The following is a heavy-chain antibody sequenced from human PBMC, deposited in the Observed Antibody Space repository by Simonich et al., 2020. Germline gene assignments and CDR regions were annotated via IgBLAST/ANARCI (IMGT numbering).Heavy chain of an antibody. D-gene: IGHD6-19*01. CDR2: ISSSSSYI. V-gene: IGHV3-21*01. Sequence: EVQLVESGGGLVKPGGSLRLSCAASGFTFSSYSMNWVRQAPGKGLEWVSSISSSSSYIYYADAVKGRFTISRDNAKNSLYLQMNCLRAEDTAVYYCARWIAVAGTGAYGMDVWGQGTTVTVSS. CDR3: ARWIAVAGTGAYGMDV. J-gene: IGHJ6*02. CDR1: GFTFSSYS.